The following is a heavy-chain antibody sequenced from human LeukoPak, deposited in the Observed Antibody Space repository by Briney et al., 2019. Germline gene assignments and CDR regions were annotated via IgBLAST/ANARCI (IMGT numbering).Heavy chain of an antibody. J-gene: IGHJ5*02. V-gene: IGHV3-23*01. D-gene: IGHD5-18*01. CDR1: GFTFSSYA. CDR2: ISGSGGST. Sequence: GGSLRLSCAASGFTFSSYAMSWVRQAPGKGLEWVSAISGSGGSTYYADSVKGRFTISRDNSKNTLYLQMNSLRAEDTAVYYCAKAPVDTAMVTNWFDPWGQGTLVTASS. CDR3: AKAPVDTAMVTNWFDP.